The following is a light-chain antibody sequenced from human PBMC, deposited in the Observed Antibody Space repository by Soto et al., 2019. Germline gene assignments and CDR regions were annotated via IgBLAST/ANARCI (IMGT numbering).Light chain of an antibody. Sequence: EIVLTQSPGTLSLSPGERATLSCRTGQSVSSTYFAWYQQKPGQAPRLLIYSTSSRATGIPDRFSGSASGTDFTLTISRLEPEDFAVYYCQQYGSPITFGQGTRLEIK. CDR1: QSVSSTY. CDR3: QQYGSPIT. V-gene: IGKV3-20*01. J-gene: IGKJ5*01. CDR2: STS.